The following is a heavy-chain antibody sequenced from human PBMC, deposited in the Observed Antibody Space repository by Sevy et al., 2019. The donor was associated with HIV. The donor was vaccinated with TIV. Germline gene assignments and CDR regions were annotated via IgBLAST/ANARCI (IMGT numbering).Heavy chain of an antibody. CDR3: ARAYSSGWYQYFQH. V-gene: IGHV3-21*01. D-gene: IGHD6-19*01. CDR1: GFTFSSYS. J-gene: IGHJ1*01. CDR2: ISSSSSYI. Sequence: GGSLRLSCAASGFTFSSYSMNWVRQAPGKGLEWVSSISSSSSYIYYADSVKGRFTISRDNAKNSLYLQMNSLGAEDTAVYYCARAYSSGWYQYFQHWGQGTLVTVSS.